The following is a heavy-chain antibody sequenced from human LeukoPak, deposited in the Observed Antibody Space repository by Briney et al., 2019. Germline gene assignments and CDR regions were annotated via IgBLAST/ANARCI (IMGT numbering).Heavy chain of an antibody. CDR3: ARILDSAWGELGY. J-gene: IGHJ4*02. Sequence: GGSLRLSCAASGFTLSTYWMGWVRQAPGKGLEWVANIREDGNDEHYVDSVRGRFTISRDNAKNSLYLQMNSLRAEDTAVYYCARILDSAWGELGYWGQGTLVTVSS. CDR1: GFTLSTYW. V-gene: IGHV3-7*01. CDR2: IREDGNDE. D-gene: IGHD6-19*01.